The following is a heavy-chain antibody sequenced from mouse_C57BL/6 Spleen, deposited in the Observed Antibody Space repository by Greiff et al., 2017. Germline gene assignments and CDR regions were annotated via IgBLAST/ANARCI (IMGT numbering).Heavy chain of an antibody. Sequence: VQLKESGPGLVKPSQSLSLTCSVTGYSITSGYYWNWLRQFPGNKLEWMGYISYDGSNNYNPSLKNRISITRDTSKNQFFLKLNSVTTEDTATYYCARGYAMDYWGQGTSVTVSS. CDR1: GYSITSGYY. CDR2: ISYDGSN. J-gene: IGHJ4*01. V-gene: IGHV3-6*01. CDR3: ARGYAMDY.